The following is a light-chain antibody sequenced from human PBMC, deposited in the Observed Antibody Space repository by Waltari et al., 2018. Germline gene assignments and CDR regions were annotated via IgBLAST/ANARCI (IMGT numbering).Light chain of an antibody. CDR1: ASNIGGNL. Sequence: QSVLTQPPSASGTPGQRVTISCSGSASNIGGNLVNWYQQLPGKAPKLLIYRSEQRPSGVPDRFSGAKTGTSASLAISGLQSDDEADYFGASWDDSLKGHGVFGGGTKVTVL. V-gene: IGLV1-44*01. J-gene: IGLJ3*02. CDR3: ASWDDSLKGHGV. CDR2: RSE.